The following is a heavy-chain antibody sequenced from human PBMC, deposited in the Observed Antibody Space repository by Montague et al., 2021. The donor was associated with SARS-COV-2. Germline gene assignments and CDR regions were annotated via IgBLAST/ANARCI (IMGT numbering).Heavy chain of an antibody. V-gene: IGHV4-61*02. Sequence: TLSLTCTVSGASISNPTYSWGWIRQPAGKELEWIGRMFTSGSTTYNPSLKSRVTISVDTSKNRFSLRLNSVTAADTAVYYCVREGGSMTFDYWGQGILVTVSS. CDR1: GASISNPTYS. CDR3: VREGGSMTFDY. D-gene: IGHD1-26*01. CDR2: MFTSGST. J-gene: IGHJ4*02.